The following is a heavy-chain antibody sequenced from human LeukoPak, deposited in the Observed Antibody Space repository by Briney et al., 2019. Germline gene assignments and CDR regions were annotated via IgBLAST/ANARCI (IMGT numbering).Heavy chain of an antibody. CDR3: ARADSRIFRS. CDR2: ISSSGSTI. J-gene: IGHJ4*02. Sequence: GGSLRRYGAASGFTFSSYEMNWVGQGPGKGLEWVSYISSSGSTIYYADSVKGRFTISRDNAKNSLYLQMNSLRAEDTAVYYCARADSRIFRSWGQGTLVTVSS. V-gene: IGHV3-48*03. CDR1: GFTFSSYE. D-gene: IGHD1-14*01.